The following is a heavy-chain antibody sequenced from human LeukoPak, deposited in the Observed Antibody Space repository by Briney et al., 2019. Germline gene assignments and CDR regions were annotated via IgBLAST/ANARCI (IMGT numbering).Heavy chain of an antibody. D-gene: IGHD2-15*01. CDR2: ISYDGSNK. CDR3: TTDLGYCSGGSCYTAGFDY. CDR1: GFTFSSYG. V-gene: IGHV3-30*03. J-gene: IGHJ4*02. Sequence: QPGVSLRLSCAASGFTFSSYGMHWVRQAPGKGLEWVAVISYDGSNKYYADSVKGRFTISRDNSKNTLYLQMNSLKTEDTAVYYCTTDLGYCSGGSCYTAGFDYWGRGTLVTVSS.